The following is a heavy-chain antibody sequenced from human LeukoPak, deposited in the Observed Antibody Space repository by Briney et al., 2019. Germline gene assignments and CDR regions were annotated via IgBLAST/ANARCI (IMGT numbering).Heavy chain of an antibody. CDR1: GGSISSSPYY. D-gene: IGHD2-2*01. V-gene: IGHV4-39*01. J-gene: IGHJ5*02. Sequence: SETLSLTCTVSGGSISSSPYYWGWIRQPPGKGLEWIGTIYYRGSTYSNPSLNGRVTISSDTSKNQFSLRLRSVTAADTALYYCARHYLSDGILSTFDPWGQGTLVTVSS. CDR3: ARHYLSDGILSTFDP. CDR2: IYYRGST.